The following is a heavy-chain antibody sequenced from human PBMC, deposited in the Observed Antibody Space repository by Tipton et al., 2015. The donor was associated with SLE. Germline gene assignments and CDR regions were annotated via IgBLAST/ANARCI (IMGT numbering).Heavy chain of an antibody. V-gene: IGHV4-39*07. J-gene: IGHJ6*03. Sequence: TLSLTCTVSGDSISSGDYYWNWIRQHPGKGLEWIGTVYYNGATQCNPSLKSRVTIELDTSKNQFSLKLSSVTAADTAIYYCARGREWNWSPYYMDVWGKGTTVTVSS. CDR2: VYYNGAT. CDR3: ARGREWNWSPYYMDV. CDR1: GDSISSGDYY. D-gene: IGHD1-1*01.